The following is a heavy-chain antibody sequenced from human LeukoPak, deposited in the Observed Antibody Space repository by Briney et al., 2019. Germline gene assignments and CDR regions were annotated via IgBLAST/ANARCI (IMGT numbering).Heavy chain of an antibody. Sequence: GASVKVSCKASGYTFTSYGISWVRQAPGQGLEWMGWINAGNGNTRVSQQFQGRVTITRDTSANTAYMDLGSLRSEDIALYYCSREGRYGDYSDYWGQGTLVTVSS. CDR1: GYTFTSYG. D-gene: IGHD4-17*01. J-gene: IGHJ4*02. V-gene: IGHV1-18*03. CDR2: INAGNGNT. CDR3: SREGRYGDYSDY.